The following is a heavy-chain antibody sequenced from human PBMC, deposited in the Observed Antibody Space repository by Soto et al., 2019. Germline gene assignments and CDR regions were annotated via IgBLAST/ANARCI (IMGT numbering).Heavy chain of an antibody. Sequence: QITLNESGPTVVKPTETLPLTCTFSGFSLTTSGVGVGWVRQSPGKAPEWLAFIYWDDVKRYSTSLKSRLTITKDTSKNQVVLTMANVDPADTATYYCAHRVLRAVFGLVTTTAIYFDFWGQGTPVVVSS. J-gene: IGHJ4*02. D-gene: IGHD3-3*01. CDR1: GFSLTTSGVG. V-gene: IGHV2-5*02. CDR2: IYWDDVK. CDR3: AHRVLRAVFGLVTTTAIYFDF.